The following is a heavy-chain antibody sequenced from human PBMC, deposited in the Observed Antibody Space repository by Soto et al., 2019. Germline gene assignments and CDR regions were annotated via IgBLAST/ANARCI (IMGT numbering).Heavy chain of an antibody. V-gene: IGHV3-23*01. CDR2: ISGSAGST. J-gene: IGHJ4*02. Sequence: EVQLLESGGGLVQPGGSLRLSCAASGFTFSSYAMSWVRQAPGKGLEWVSGISGSAGSTYHAASVKGRFTISRDNSRNTLYLQMNCLRAEHTAGYYCAKGHGICGVVIPSDEWGQGTLVTVSS. CDR1: GFTFSSYA. CDR3: AKGHGICGVVIPSDE. D-gene: IGHD3-3*01.